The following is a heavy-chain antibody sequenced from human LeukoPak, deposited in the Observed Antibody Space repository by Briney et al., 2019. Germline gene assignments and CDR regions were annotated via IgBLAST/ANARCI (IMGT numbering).Heavy chain of an antibody. J-gene: IGHJ4*02. CDR2: MNPNSGNT. CDR1: GYTFTSYD. V-gene: IGHV1-8*01. Sequence: GASVKVSCKASGYTFTSYDFNWVRQATGQGLEWMGWMNPNSGNTGYAQKFQGRVTMTRNTSISTAYMEVSSLRSEDTAVYYCARGAPQEYCSGGSCPYFDYWGQGTLVTVSS. D-gene: IGHD2-15*01. CDR3: ARGAPQEYCSGGSCPYFDY.